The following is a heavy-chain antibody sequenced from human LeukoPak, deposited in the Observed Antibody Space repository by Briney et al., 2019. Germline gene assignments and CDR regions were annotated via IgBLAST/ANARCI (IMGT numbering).Heavy chain of an antibody. J-gene: IGHJ6*03. D-gene: IGHD1-26*01. CDR3: ARTTRYYYYYMDV. Sequence: PSETLSLTCTVSGGSISSSSYYWGWIRQPPGKGLEWIGSIYYSGSTYYNPSLKSRVTISVDKSKNQFSLKLSSVTAADTAVYYCARTTRYYYYYMDVWGKGTTVTVSS. CDR2: IYYSGST. CDR1: GGSISSSSYY. V-gene: IGHV4-39*07.